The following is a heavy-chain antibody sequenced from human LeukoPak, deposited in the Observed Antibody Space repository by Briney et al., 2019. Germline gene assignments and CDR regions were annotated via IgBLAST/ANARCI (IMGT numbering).Heavy chain of an antibody. D-gene: IGHD3-10*01. Sequence: GGSLRLSCATSGFIFSSYSMNWVRQAPGKGLEWVSYISSSGITIFYADSVKGRFTISRDNAKNSLYLQMNSLRAEDTAVYYCARDQYGSGDGYYMNVWGKGTTVTISS. V-gene: IGHV3-48*04. J-gene: IGHJ6*03. CDR3: ARDQYGSGDGYYMNV. CDR1: GFIFSSYS. CDR2: ISSSGITI.